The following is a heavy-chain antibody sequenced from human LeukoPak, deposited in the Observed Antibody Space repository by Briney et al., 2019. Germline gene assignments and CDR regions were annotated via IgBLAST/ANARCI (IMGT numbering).Heavy chain of an antibody. CDR1: GFTFSSYG. CDR3: ARVHDYDSSGLDY. J-gene: IGHJ4*02. CDR2: ISYDGSNK. Sequence: GGSLRLSCAASGFTFSSYGMHWVRQAPGKGLEWVAVISYDGSNKYYADSVKGRFTISRDNSKNTLYQQMNSLRAEDTAVYYCARVHDYDSSGLDYWGQGTLVTVSS. D-gene: IGHD3-22*01. V-gene: IGHV3-30*03.